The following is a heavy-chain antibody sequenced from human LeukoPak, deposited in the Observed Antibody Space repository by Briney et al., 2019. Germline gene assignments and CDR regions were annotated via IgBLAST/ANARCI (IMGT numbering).Heavy chain of an antibody. CDR2: IYYSGSS. CDR3: ARVPRSYYYYYYMDV. J-gene: IGHJ6*03. V-gene: IGHV4-59*01. Sequence: SETLSLTCNVSGGSISGYHWSWIRQPPGKGLEWLGYIYYSGSSNYNPSLKSRVTMSADTSKNQFSLRLSSVTAADTAVYYCARVPRSYYYYYYMDVWGKGTTVTVSS. CDR1: GGSISGYH.